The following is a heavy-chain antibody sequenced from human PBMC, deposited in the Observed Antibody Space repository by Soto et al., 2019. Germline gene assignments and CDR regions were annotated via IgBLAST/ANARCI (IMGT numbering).Heavy chain of an antibody. Sequence: PGGSLRLSCAASRFTFSSYGMHWVRQAPGKGLEWVAVIWYDGSNKYYADSVKGRFTISRDNSKNTLYLQMNSLRAEDTAVYYCARTEVEVRGVMYYYYYGMDVWGQGTTVTVSS. D-gene: IGHD3-10*01. CDR3: ARTEVEVRGVMYYYYYGMDV. CDR2: IWYDGSNK. CDR1: RFTFSSYG. J-gene: IGHJ6*02. V-gene: IGHV3-33*01.